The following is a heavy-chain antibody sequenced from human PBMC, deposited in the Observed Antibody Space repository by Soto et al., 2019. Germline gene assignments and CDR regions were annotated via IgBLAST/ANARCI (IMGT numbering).Heavy chain of an antibody. CDR2: INPNSGGT. V-gene: IGHV1-2*02. J-gene: IGHJ5*02. Sequence: ASVKVSCKASEYTFTGYYMHWVRQAPGQGLEWMGWINPNSGGTNYAQKFQGRVTMTRDTSISTAYMELSRLRSDDTAVYYCARGDSDCSSTSCLSWFDPWGQGTLVTVSS. CDR3: ARGDSDCSSTSCLSWFDP. D-gene: IGHD2-2*01. CDR1: EYTFTGYY.